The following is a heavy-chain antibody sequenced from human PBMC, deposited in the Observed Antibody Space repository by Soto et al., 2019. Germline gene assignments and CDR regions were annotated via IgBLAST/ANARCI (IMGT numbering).Heavy chain of an antibody. CDR1: GGSFTTDS. CDR3: AKGVASSD. Sequence: QVHLVQSEAEVRKPGSSVKVSCKSSGGSFTTDSIIWVRQAPGQGLEWMGGINPLFRTPGYAQKFQGRVTIRADESTSAAHLEVTGLTPEDTAVYFCAKGVASSDWGQGTPVTVSS. CDR2: INPLFRTP. V-gene: IGHV1-69*01. J-gene: IGHJ4*02. D-gene: IGHD5-12*01.